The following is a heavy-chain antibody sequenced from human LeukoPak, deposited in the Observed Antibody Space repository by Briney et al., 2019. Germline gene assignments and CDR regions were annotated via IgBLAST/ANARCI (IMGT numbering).Heavy chain of an antibody. J-gene: IGHJ3*02. Sequence: ASVKVSCKASGYTFTSYGISWVRQAPGQGLEWMGRINPNSGGTNYAQKFQGRVTMTRDTSISTAYMELSRLRSDDTAVYYCARYYDSSGYSPDAFDIWGQGTMVTVSS. CDR3: ARYYDSSGYSPDAFDI. CDR2: INPNSGGT. D-gene: IGHD3-22*01. V-gene: IGHV1-2*06. CDR1: GYTFTSYG.